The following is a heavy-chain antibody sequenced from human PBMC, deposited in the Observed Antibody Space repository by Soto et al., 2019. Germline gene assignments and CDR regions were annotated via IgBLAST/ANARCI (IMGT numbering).Heavy chain of an antibody. Sequence: PGGSLRLSCTASGFTFSEYSMSWVRQAPGKGLEWVSSITHSGTYVYYADSVKGRFTISRDNAKNSLYLQMNSLRAEDTAVYYCARDRELACTSCYVWGYYYYGMDVWGQGTTVTVSS. V-gene: IGHV3-21*01. CDR1: GFTFSEYS. D-gene: IGHD2-2*01. CDR2: ITHSGTYV. CDR3: ARDRELACTSCYVWGYYYYGMDV. J-gene: IGHJ6*02.